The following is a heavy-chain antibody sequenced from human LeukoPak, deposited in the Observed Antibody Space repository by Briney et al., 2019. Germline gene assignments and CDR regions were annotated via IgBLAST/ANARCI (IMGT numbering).Heavy chain of an antibody. J-gene: IGHJ5*02. V-gene: IGHV4-34*01. CDR1: GGSFSGYY. CDR3: ASRSGGGYSYGSNWFDP. Sequence: SETLSLTCAVYGGSFSGYYWSWIRQPPGKGLEWIGEINHSGSTNYNPSLKSRATISVDTSKNQFSLKLSSVTAADTAVYYCASRSGGGYSYGSNWFDPWGQGTLVTVSS. CDR2: INHSGST. D-gene: IGHD5-18*01.